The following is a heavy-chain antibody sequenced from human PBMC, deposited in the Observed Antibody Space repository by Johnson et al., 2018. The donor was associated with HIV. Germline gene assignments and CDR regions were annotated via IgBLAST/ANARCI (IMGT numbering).Heavy chain of an antibody. V-gene: IGHV3-53*01. CDR3: ARAGPWASSPLPFDI. J-gene: IGHJ3*02. CDR2: IYSGGTT. Sequence: VQLVESGGGLIQPGGSLRLSCAASGFTVSSFYMNWVRQAPGKGLEWVSLIYSGGTTYYAYSVKGRFTISRDNYKNTLYLLMSSLRAEDTAVYYCARAGPWASSPLPFDIWVQGTMVTVSS. CDR1: GFTVSSFY. D-gene: IGHD2-2*01.